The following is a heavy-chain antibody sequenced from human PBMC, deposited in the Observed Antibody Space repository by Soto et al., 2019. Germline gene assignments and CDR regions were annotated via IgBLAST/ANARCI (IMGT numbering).Heavy chain of an antibody. J-gene: IGHJ6*02. V-gene: IGHV3-7*05. CDR2: IKYDESEK. CDR1: GFTFRTYW. Sequence: EVQLVESGGGLVQPGGSLRLSCVASGFTFRTYWMAWVRQAPEKGLEWVAYIKYDESEKYYVDSVKGRFTVSRDNARNSLFVQMNSLRAEDTAVYYCARVRTEIYYGMDVWGQGTTVTVSS. CDR3: ARVRTEIYYGMDV.